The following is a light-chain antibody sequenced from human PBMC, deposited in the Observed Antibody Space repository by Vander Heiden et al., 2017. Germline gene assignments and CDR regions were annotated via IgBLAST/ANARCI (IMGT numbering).Light chain of an antibody. CDR3: QVWDNSSVV. CDR2: NDY. CDR1: NIGSRS. V-gene: IGLV3-21*02. Sequence: SYVLSQPPSVSVAPGQTARITCWGINIGSRSEHWYQQKSDQGPVLVVYNDYDRPSGIPERFSGSNSGNTATLTISRVEAGDEADYYCQVWDNSSVVFGGGTKLTVL. J-gene: IGLJ3*02.